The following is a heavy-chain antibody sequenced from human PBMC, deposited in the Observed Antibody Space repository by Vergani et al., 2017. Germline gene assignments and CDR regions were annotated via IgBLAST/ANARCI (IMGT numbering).Heavy chain of an antibody. Sequence: QVQLVESGGGVVQPGGSLRLSCAASGFTFSSYGMHWVRQAPGKGLEWVAVIRYDGSNKYYADSVKGRFTISRDNSKNTLYLQMNSLRAEDTAVYYCARLFYSSGRDAFDIWGQGTMVTVSS. V-gene: IGHV3-30*02. CDR1: GFTFSSYG. D-gene: IGHD6-19*01. J-gene: IGHJ3*02. CDR3: ARLFYSSGRDAFDI. CDR2: IRYDGSNK.